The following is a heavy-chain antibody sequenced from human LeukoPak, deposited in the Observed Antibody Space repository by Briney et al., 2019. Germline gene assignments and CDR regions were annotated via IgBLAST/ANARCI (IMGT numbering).Heavy chain of an antibody. CDR2: IYYSGST. D-gene: IGHD6-25*01. J-gene: IGHJ4*02. CDR3: ARHHRSGYYEVDY. V-gene: IGHV4-39*01. CDR1: GGSISSSDYY. Sequence: SETLSLTCTVSGGSISSSDYYWGWIRQPPGRGLEWIGTIYYSGSTSYNPSLKGRVTMSVDTSKNQFSLKLSSVPAADTAVYFCARHHRSGYYEVDYWGQGTLVTVPS.